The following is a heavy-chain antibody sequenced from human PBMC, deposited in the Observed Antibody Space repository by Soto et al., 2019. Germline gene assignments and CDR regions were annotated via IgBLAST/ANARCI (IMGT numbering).Heavy chain of an antibody. CDR2: ISYDGSNK. CDR3: AKDLIDYGDYVDAFDI. V-gene: IGHV3-30*18. CDR1: GFTFSSYD. Sequence: QVQLVESGGGVVQPGRSLRLSCAASGFTFSSYDMHWVRQAPGKGLEWVAVISYDGSNKYYADSVKGRFTISRDNSKNTLYLQMNSLRAEDTAVYYCAKDLIDYGDYVDAFDIWGQGTMVTVSS. D-gene: IGHD4-17*01. J-gene: IGHJ3*02.